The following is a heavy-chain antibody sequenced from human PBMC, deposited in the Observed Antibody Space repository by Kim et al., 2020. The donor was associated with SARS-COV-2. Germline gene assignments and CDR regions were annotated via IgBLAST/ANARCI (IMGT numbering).Heavy chain of an antibody. Sequence: GGSLRLSCAASGFTFDDYAMHWVRQAPGKGLEWVSLISGDGGSTYYADSVKGRFTISRDNSKNSLYLQMNSLRTEDTALYYCAKDMTAYSYGQNDAFDIWGQGTMVTVSS. CDR1: GFTFDDYA. CDR2: ISGDGGST. D-gene: IGHD5-18*01. J-gene: IGHJ3*02. CDR3: AKDMTAYSYGQNDAFDI. V-gene: IGHV3-43*02.